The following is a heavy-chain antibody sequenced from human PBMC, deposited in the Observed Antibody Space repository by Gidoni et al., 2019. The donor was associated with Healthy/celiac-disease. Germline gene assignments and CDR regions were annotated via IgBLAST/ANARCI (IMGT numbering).Heavy chain of an antibody. CDR2: IYTSGST. CDR1: GGSISSGSYY. J-gene: IGHJ3*02. D-gene: IGHD3-3*01. Sequence: QVQLQESGPGLVKPSQTLSLTCTVSGGSISSGSYYWSWIRQPAGKGLEWIGRIYTSGSTNYNPSLKSRVTISVDTSKNQFSLKLSSVTAADTAVYYCARDFSTYYDFWSGYSDAFDIWGQGTMVTVSS. V-gene: IGHV4-61*02. CDR3: ARDFSTYYDFWSGYSDAFDI.